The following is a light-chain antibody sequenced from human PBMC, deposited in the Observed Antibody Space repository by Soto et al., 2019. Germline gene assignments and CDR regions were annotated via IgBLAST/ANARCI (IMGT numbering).Light chain of an antibody. V-gene: IGKV3-11*01. J-gene: IGKJ1*01. Sequence: EIVLTQSPATLSLSPGERATLSCRASQSVSSYLAWYQQKPGQAPRLLIYDASNRATGIPARFSGSGSGTDFTLTISSLEPEDFAVYYSQYLSNWPPCTFFQGTKEEIK. CDR1: QSVSSY. CDR2: DAS. CDR3: QYLSNWPPCT.